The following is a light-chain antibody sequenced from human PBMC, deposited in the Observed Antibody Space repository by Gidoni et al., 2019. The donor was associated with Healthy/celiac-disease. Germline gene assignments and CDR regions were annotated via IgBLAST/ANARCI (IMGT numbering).Light chain of an antibody. CDR3: QAWDSSRGV. CDR1: KLGDKY. Sequence: SYELTQPPSVSVPPGQTASITCSGDKLGDKYACWYQQKTGQSPVLVIYQDSKRPSGIPERFSGSNSGNTATLTISGTQAMDEADYYCQAWDSSRGVFGTGTKVTVL. CDR2: QDS. J-gene: IGLJ1*01. V-gene: IGLV3-1*01.